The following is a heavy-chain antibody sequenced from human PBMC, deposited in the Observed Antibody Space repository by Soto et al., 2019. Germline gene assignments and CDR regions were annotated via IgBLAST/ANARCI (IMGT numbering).Heavy chain of an antibody. CDR3: AGDDHIVIVPTSLGGMDV. CDR2: IYHSGST. Sequence: AESLSLTCAVYGFTFSSHKRWCFVRHPPGRGQGWIADIYHSGSTYYTPSLKSRVTISSDKSKNPLSLKLTTLTAADSAVYYCAGDDHIVIVPTSLGGMDVWGQGTTVTVSS. J-gene: IGHJ6*02. V-gene: IGHV4-4*02. CDR1: GFTFSSHKR. D-gene: IGHD2-2*01.